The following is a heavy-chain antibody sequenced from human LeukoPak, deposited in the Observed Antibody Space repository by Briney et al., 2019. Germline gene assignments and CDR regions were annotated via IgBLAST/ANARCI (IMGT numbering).Heavy chain of an antibody. CDR1: GYSISSGYY. CDR3: ARRVYYYDSSVYKAGYYFDS. Sequence: SETLSLTCTVSGYSISSGYYWGWIRQPPGKGLGWIGSIYHSGTTYYNPSLKSRVTISVDTSKNQFSLKLSSVTAADTAMYYCARRVYYYDSSVYKAGYYFDSWGQGTLVTVSS. CDR2: IYHSGTT. V-gene: IGHV4-38-2*02. J-gene: IGHJ4*02. D-gene: IGHD3-22*01.